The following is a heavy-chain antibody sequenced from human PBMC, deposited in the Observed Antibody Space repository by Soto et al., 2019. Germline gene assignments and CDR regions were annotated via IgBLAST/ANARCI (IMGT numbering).Heavy chain of an antibody. Sequence: TSETLSLTCAISGASFSGYYWSWIRQPPGKGLEWIGEIDHSGSTKYNPSLKSRVTISVDTSKRQFSLNLRSVTAADTAVYYCARAPKPITMIRKQPYYFDYWGHGTLVTVSS. CDR3: ARAPKPITMIRKQPYYFDY. D-gene: IGHD3-10*01. CDR1: GASFSGYY. CDR2: IDHSGST. V-gene: IGHV4-34*01. J-gene: IGHJ4*01.